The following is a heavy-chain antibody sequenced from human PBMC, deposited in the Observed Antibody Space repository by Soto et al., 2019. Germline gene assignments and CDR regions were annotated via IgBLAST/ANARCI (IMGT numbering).Heavy chain of an antibody. J-gene: IGHJ5*02. CDR3: ARSQYLVLDIFNL. CDR1: GFTFNNYP. Sequence: GGSLRLSCAASGFTFNNYPMGWVRQASGKGLEWISSISDTGVTTYYADSVKGRFTISRDNFKNTLYLQMNSLRTEDTAVYYGARSQYLVLDIFNLWGQGALVTVSS. V-gene: IGHV3-23*01. D-gene: IGHD3-9*01. CDR2: ISDTGVTT.